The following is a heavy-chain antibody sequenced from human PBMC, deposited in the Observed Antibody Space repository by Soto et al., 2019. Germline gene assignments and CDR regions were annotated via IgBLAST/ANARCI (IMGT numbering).Heavy chain of an antibody. D-gene: IGHD3-22*01. J-gene: IGHJ4*02. CDR1: GFTFSSYG. CDR3: AGESYDSSGYYIDY. CDR2: IWYDGSNK. Sequence: QVQLVESGGGVVQPGRSLRLSCAASGFTFSSYGMHWVRQAPGKGLEWVAVIWYDGSNKYYADSVKGRFTISRDNSKNTLYLQMNSLRAEDTAVYYCAGESYDSSGYYIDYWGQGTLVTVSS. V-gene: IGHV3-33*01.